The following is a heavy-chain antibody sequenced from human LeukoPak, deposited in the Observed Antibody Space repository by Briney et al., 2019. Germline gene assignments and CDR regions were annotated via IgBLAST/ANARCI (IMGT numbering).Heavy chain of an antibody. CDR3: AGVGDYYGSGSYYADAFDI. Sequence: GGSLRLSCAASGFTVSSNYMSWVRQAPGKGLEWVSVIYSGGSTYYADSVKGRFTISRDNSKNTLYLQMNSLRAEDTAVYYCAGVGDYYGSGSYYADAFDIWGQGTMVTVSS. CDR2: IYSGGST. CDR1: GFTVSSNY. D-gene: IGHD3-10*01. V-gene: IGHV3-53*01. J-gene: IGHJ3*02.